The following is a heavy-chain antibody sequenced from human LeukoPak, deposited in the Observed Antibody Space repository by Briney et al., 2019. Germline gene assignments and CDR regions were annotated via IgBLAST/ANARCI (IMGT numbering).Heavy chain of an antibody. CDR3: ARDWGSSYDFWSGYDYYYYMDV. V-gene: IGHV1-18*01. CDR2: ISAYNGNT. D-gene: IGHD3-3*01. CDR1: GYTFTSYG. J-gene: IGHJ6*03. Sequence: ASVKVSCKASGYTFTSYGISWVRQAPGQGLEWMGWISAYNGNTNYAQKFQGRVTMTRDTSISTAYMELSRLRSDDTAVYYCARDWGSSYDFWSGYDYYYYMDVWGKGTTVTVSS.